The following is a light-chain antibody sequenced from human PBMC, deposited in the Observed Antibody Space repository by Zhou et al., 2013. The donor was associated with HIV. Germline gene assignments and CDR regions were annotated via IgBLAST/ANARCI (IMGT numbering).Light chain of an antibody. Sequence: EVVMTQSPATLSVSLGERVTLSCRASRSVGGDVAWYHQRPGQPPRLIIHVASSRARGVPDRFTGGGYGTEFTLTIGSLRSEDLGVYYCQHYNNWSSFGGGTRVRSN. CDR2: VAS. J-gene: IGKJ4*01. V-gene: IGKV3-15*01. CDR1: RSVGGD. CDR3: QHYNNWSS.